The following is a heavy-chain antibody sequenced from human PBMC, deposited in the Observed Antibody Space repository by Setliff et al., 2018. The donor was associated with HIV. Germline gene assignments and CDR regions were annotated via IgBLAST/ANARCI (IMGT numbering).Heavy chain of an antibody. D-gene: IGHD3-10*01. CDR2: IYHTGST. CDR1: GYSISSGYY. V-gene: IGHV4-38-2*02. CDR3: ARDLYYYNSGNYMDV. Sequence: PSETLSLTCVVSGYSISSGYYWGWIRQPPGKGLEWIGSIYHTGSTYYNPSLKSRVTMSVDTSKNQFSLKLSSVTAADTAVYYCARDLYYYNSGNYMDVWGKGATVTVSS. J-gene: IGHJ6*03.